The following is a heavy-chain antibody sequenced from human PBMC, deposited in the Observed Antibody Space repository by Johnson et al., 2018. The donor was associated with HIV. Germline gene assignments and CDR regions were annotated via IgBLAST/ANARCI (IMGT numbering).Heavy chain of an antibody. Sequence: QVQLVESGGGVVRPGESLRLSCAASGFTFSSYAMHWVRQAPGKGLEWVAVISYDGTNTYYADSVKGRFTISRDNAKNSLYLQMNSLRAEDTALYYCARALRVVVVAATFDAFDIWGQGTMVTVSS. J-gene: IGHJ3*02. CDR1: GFTFSSYA. CDR3: ARALRVVVVAATFDAFDI. V-gene: IGHV3-30*04. CDR2: ISYDGTNT. D-gene: IGHD2-15*01.